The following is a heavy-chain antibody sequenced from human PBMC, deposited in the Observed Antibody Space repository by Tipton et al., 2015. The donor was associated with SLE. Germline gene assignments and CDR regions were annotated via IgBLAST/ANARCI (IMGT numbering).Heavy chain of an antibody. J-gene: IGHJ4*02. Sequence: TLSLTCAVYGGSFSGYYWSWIRQPPGKGLEWIGEINHSGSTYYNPSLKSRVTISVDTSKNQFSLKLSSVTAADTALYYCARSREGLRFLEPFDYWGQGTLVTVSS. CDR2: INHSGST. CDR1: GGSFSGYY. V-gene: IGHV4-34*01. D-gene: IGHD3-3*01. CDR3: ARSREGLRFLEPFDY.